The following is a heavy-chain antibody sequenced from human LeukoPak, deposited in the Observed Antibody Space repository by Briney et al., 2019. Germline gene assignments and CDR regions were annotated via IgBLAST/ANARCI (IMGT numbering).Heavy chain of an antibody. Sequence: SVKVSCKASGGTFSSYAISWVRQAPGQGLEWMGGIIPIFGTANYAQKFQGRVTITADESTSTAYMELSSLRSEDTAVYYCATDYDYVWGFGYWGQRTLATVSS. CDR1: GGTFSSYA. CDR3: ATDYDYVWGFGY. CDR2: IIPIFGTA. J-gene: IGHJ4*02. D-gene: IGHD3-16*01. V-gene: IGHV1-69*01.